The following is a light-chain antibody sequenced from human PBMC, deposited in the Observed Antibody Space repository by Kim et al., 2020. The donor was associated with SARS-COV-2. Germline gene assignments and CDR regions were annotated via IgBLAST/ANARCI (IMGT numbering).Light chain of an antibody. Sequence: SPGESATLSRRASQSVGRNLAWYQQKPGQAPRLVISGASTRATGVPARFSGSGYGTEFTLTISSLQSEDFAVYYCQQYNNWPPLTFGPGTKVDIK. J-gene: IGKJ3*01. CDR3: QQYNNWPPLT. CDR2: GAS. CDR1: QSVGRN. V-gene: IGKV3-15*01.